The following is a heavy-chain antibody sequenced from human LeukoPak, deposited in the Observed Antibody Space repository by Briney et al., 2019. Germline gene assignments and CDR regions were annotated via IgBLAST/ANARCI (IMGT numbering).Heavy chain of an antibody. CDR1: GFTFSSYA. V-gene: IGHV4-30-4*01. D-gene: IGHD4-23*01. CDR2: FYYRGST. Sequence: LRLSCAASGFTFSSYAMSWIRQPPGKGLEWIGYFYYRGSTNYNPSLKSRVTISVDTSKNQFSLKLSSVTAADTAVYYCARDRNGGNLFDYWGQGTLVTVSS. CDR3: ARDRNGGNLFDY. J-gene: IGHJ4*02.